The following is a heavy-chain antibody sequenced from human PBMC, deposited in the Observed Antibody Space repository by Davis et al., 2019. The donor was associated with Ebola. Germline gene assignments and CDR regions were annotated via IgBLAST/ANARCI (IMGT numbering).Heavy chain of an antibody. CDR3: VKMMRIVVVAAAIPEY. CDR1: GFTFSSYA. CDR2: ISGSAYNT. V-gene: IGHV3-23*01. J-gene: IGHJ4*02. D-gene: IGHD2-2*01. Sequence: PGGSLRLSCAASGFTFSSYAMSWVRQAPGKGLEWVSAISGSAYNTYYADSVKGRFTISRDNSKNTLNLQMNSLTADDTAIYYCVKMMRIVVVAAAIPEYWGPGTQVTVSP.